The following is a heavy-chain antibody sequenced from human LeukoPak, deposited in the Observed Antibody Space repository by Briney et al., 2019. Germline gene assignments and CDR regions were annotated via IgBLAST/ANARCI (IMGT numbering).Heavy chain of an antibody. V-gene: IGHV3-48*01. J-gene: IGHJ6*03. Sequence: GGSLRLSCAASGFTFSNYSMNWVRQAPGKGLEWISFIRSSSTTIYYADSVRGRFTISRDNSKNTLYLQMNTLTAEDTAVYYCAKTGAGYYYMDVWGKGTTVIVSS. D-gene: IGHD7-27*01. CDR3: AKTGAGYYYMDV. CDR1: GFTFSNYS. CDR2: IRSSSTTI.